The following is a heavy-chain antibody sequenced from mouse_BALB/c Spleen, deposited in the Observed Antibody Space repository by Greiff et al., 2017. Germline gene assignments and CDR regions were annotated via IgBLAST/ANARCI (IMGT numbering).Heavy chain of an antibody. CDR2: SRNKANDYTT. V-gene: IGHV7-1*02. CDR1: GFTFSDFY. Sequence: EVQRVESGGGLVQPGGSLRLSCATSGFTFSDFYMEWVRQPPGKRLEWIAASRNKANDYTTEYSASVKGRFIVSRDTSQSILYLQMNALRAEDTAIYYCARDAYYGNRAWFAYWGQGTLVTVSA. CDR3: ARDAYYGNRAWFAY. D-gene: IGHD2-1*01. J-gene: IGHJ3*01.